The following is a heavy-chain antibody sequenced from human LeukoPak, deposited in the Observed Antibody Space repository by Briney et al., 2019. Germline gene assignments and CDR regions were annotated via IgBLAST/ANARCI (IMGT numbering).Heavy chain of an antibody. J-gene: IGHJ4*02. Sequence: ASVKVSCKASGYTFTGYYMHWVRQAPGQGLEWMGWINPNSGGTNYAQKFQGRVAMTRDTSISTAYMELSRLRSDDTAVYYCARAVRTVYYFDYWGQGTLVTVSS. V-gene: IGHV1-2*02. D-gene: IGHD3-10*01. CDR1: GYTFTGYY. CDR3: ARAVRTVYYFDY. CDR2: INPNSGGT.